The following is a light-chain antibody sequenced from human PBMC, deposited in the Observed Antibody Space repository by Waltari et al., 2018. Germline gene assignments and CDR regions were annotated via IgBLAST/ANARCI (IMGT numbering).Light chain of an antibody. V-gene: IGKV3-20*01. CDR1: QSVRSSD. Sequence: EIVLAQSPDTLSLSPGETATLSCRASQSVRSSDLIWYQQKPGQAPRLLIFATSYRATGIPDRFSGSGSGTDFTLTISRLEPEDVAIYYCQHYGISFPVTFGQGTRLEIK. CDR3: QHYGISFPVT. J-gene: IGKJ5*01. CDR2: ATS.